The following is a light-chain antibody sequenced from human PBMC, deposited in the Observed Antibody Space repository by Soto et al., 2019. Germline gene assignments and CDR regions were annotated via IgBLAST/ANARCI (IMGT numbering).Light chain of an antibody. CDR2: SSN. Sequence: QSVLTQPPSASGTPGQRVTIPCSGTHSNIGRNSVNWYLQLPGTAPRLLIFSSNQRPLGVPDRFSGSRSGTSASLAITGLRSDDDAYYCCAAWDGSINGRVFGGGTKVTVL. CDR3: AAWDGSINGRV. J-gene: IGLJ3*02. CDR1: HSNIGRNS. V-gene: IGLV1-44*01.